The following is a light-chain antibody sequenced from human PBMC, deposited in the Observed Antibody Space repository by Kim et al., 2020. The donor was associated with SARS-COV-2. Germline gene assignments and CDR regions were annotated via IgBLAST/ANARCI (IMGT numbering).Light chain of an antibody. CDR3: NSYIISTWV. CDR2: DVS. Sequence: QSALTQPASVSGSPGQSITISCTGTNSDIGAYNYVSWYQQHPGKAPKLMIYDVSERPSGVSNRFSGSKSGNTASLTISGLQAEDEADYYCNSYIISTWVFGGGTQLTVL. V-gene: IGLV2-14*01. CDR1: NSDIGAYNY. J-gene: IGLJ3*02.